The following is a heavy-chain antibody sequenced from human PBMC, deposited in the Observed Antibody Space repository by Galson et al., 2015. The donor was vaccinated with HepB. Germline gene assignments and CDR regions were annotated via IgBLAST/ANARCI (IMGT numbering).Heavy chain of an antibody. V-gene: IGHV7-4-1*02. Sequence: SVTVSCKASGYDIRRYAINWVRQAPGQGLEWMGWINPNSGKPTYAQGFTGRFVFSLDISVSTASLQITSLKAEDTAVYYCARDLRSPRGCHFDHWGPGAEVAVAS. CDR1: GYDIRRYA. D-gene: IGHD5-12*01. CDR3: ARDLRSPRGCHFDH. CDR2: INPNSGKP. J-gene: IGHJ4*02.